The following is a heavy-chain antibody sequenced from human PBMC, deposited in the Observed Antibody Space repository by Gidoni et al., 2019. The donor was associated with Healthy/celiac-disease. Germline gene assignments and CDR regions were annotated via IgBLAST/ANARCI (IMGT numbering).Heavy chain of an antibody. J-gene: IGHJ5*02. CDR1: GGSIISYY. D-gene: IGHD3-10*01. V-gene: IGHV4-4*07. Sequence: QVQLQESGPGLVKPSETLSLTCTVSGGSIISYYWSWIRQPAGKGLEWIGRIYTSGSTNYNPSLKSRVTMSVDTSKNQFSLKLSSMTAADTAVYYCARDGHYGSGRRGGWFDPWGQGTLVTVSS. CDR2: IYTSGST. CDR3: ARDGHYGSGRRGGWFDP.